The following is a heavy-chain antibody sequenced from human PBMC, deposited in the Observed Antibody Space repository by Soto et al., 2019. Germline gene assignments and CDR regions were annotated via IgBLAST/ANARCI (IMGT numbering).Heavy chain of an antibody. CDR3: ARDIRGYSRAFDY. CDR1: GDSVSSRSYY. CDR2: IDYSGNT. Sequence: SETLSLSCTVSGDSVSSRSYYWTWVRQPPGKGLEWIGYIDYSGNTNYDPSLQSRVTMSLDTSKNQFSLKLTSVTAADTAFYYCARDIRGYSRAFDYWGQGIMVTVSS. J-gene: IGHJ4*02. V-gene: IGHV4-61*01. D-gene: IGHD5-18*01.